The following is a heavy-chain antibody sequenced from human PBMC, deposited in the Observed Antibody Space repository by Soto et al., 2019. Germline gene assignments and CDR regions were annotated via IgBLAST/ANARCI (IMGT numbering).Heavy chain of an antibody. V-gene: IGHV4-4*02. D-gene: IGHD3-3*01. CDR2: MFHSGGA. CDR1: DGSISTYDW. CDR3: ATGNVDSMLEY. Sequence: QVQLHESGPGLVKPSETLSLTCVVSDGSISTYDWWTWVRQPPGKGLEWSGKMFHSGGADYSPSLKSRVTISADSSKNHFSLRLTAVTAADTAVYYCATGNVDSMLEYWGQGTQVAVSS. J-gene: IGHJ4*02.